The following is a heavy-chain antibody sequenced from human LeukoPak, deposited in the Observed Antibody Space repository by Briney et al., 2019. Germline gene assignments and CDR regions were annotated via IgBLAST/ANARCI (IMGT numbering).Heavy chain of an antibody. CDR3: ARGLTYYDILTGYYPLGSWFDP. J-gene: IGHJ5*02. Sequence: PSETLSLTCTVSGGSISSSSYYWGWIRQPPGKGLEWIGSIYYSGSTYYNPSLKSRVTISVDTSKNQFSLKLSSVTAADTAVYYCARGLTYYDILTGYYPLGSWFDPWGQGTLVTVSS. D-gene: IGHD3-9*01. CDR2: IYYSGST. CDR1: GGSISSSSYY. V-gene: IGHV4-39*01.